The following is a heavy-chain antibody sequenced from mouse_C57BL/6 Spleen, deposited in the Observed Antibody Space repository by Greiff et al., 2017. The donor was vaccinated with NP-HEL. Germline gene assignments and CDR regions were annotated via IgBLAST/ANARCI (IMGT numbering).Heavy chain of an antibody. D-gene: IGHD1-1*01. J-gene: IGHJ4*01. CDR2: INPNYGTT. CDR3: AKIYYGSSYGDAMDY. V-gene: IGHV1-39*01. Sequence: VQLQQSGPELVKPGASVKISCKASGYSFTDYNMNWVKQSNGKSLEWIGVINPNYGTTSYNQKFKGKATLTVDQSSSTAYMQLNSLTSEDSAFYYFAKIYYGSSYGDAMDYWGQGPSVTVSS. CDR1: GYSFTDYN.